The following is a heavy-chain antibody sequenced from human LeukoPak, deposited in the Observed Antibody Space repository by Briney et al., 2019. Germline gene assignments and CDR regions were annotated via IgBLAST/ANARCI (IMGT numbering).Heavy chain of an antibody. D-gene: IGHD1-1*01. CDR3: ARGGPLARTTDY. CDR1: GFTFSSCW. V-gene: IGHV3-74*01. Sequence: GGSLRLSCAASGFTFSSCWMHWVRQAAGKGLVWVSHINTDGSSTTYADSVKGRFTISRDNAKKTLYLQMNSLRAEDTAVYYCARGGPLARTTDYWGQGTLVTVSS. CDR2: INTDGSST. J-gene: IGHJ4*02.